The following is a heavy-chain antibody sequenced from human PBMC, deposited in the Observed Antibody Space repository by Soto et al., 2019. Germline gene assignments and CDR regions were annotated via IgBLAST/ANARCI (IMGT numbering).Heavy chain of an antibody. CDR1: GSTFSSYD. CDR2: IGTAVDT. V-gene: IGHV3-13*04. J-gene: IGHJ4*02. CDR3: ARAIGPTLFDY. Sequence: PGGSLRLSCSASGSTFSSYDMHWVRQGPGKGLEWVSAIGTAVDTNYAGSVKGRFTISRENAKNSLYLQMNSLRAGDTAIYFCARAIGPTLFDYWGQGTLVTVSS. D-gene: IGHD3-22*01.